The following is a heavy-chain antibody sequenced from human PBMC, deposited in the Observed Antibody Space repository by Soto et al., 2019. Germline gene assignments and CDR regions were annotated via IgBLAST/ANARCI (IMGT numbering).Heavy chain of an antibody. J-gene: IGHJ5*02. V-gene: IGHV4-30-2*01. Sequence: SETLSLTCAVSGGSISSGGYSWSWIRQPPGKGLEWIGYISHSGSTYYNPSLKSRVTISVDRSKNQFSLKLSSVTAADTAVYYCARVITYYDFWSGYLNWFDPWGQGTLVTVSS. CDR2: ISHSGST. CDR1: GGSISSGGYS. D-gene: IGHD3-3*01. CDR3: ARVITYYDFWSGYLNWFDP.